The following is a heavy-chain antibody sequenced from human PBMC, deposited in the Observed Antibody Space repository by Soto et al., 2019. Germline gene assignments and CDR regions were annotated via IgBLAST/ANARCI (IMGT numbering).Heavy chain of an antibody. V-gene: IGHV1-69*12. CDR2: IIPIDATV. Sequence: QVQLVQSGAEVKKPGSSVKVSCKASGGTFSNYALISWVRQAPGQGLEWTGGIIPIDATVNYAQKFQGRITIAADESTTTAYMDLGTLRSEDTAVYYCARDLLGFGYTYGDVWGQGTTVTVSS. CDR1: GGTFSNYA. J-gene: IGHJ6*01. CDR3: ARDLLGFGYTYGDV. D-gene: IGHD3-10*01.